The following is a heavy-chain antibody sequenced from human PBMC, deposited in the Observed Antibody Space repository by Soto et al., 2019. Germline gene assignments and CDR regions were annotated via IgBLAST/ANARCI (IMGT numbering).Heavy chain of an antibody. Sequence: LSLTCTVSGGSISSYYWSWIRQPPGKGLEWIGYIYYSGSTNYNPSLKSRVTISVDTSKNQFSLKLSSVTAADTAVYYCARHYDYGDYVDYWGQGTLVTVSS. D-gene: IGHD4-17*01. CDR1: GGSISSYY. J-gene: IGHJ4*02. CDR3: ARHYDYGDYVDY. V-gene: IGHV4-59*01. CDR2: IYYSGST.